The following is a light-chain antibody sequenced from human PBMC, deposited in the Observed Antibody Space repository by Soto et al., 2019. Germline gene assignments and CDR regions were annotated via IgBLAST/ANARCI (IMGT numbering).Light chain of an antibody. CDR3: QQYGSSGT. J-gene: IGKJ1*01. Sequence: EIVLTQSPATLSLSPGERGTLSCRASESVTDYLAWYQQKPGQPPRLLIYGASTRATGIPARFSGSGSGTDFTLTISSLEPEDFAVYYCQQYGSSGTFGQGTKVDIK. CDR2: GAS. CDR1: ESVTDY. V-gene: IGKV3-11*01.